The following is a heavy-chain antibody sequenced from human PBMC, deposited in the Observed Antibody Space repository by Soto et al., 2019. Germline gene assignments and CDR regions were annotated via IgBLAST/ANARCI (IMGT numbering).Heavy chain of an antibody. Sequence: QVQLVQSGAEVKKPGASVTVSCTASGYTFTSYGISWVRQAPGQGLGWMGWISAYNGNTNYAKKLQGRVTMTTATSTSTGYVGLRSLRSDVTAVYYCVRGGKTAGEGYYSSTSCLYYYNYIDDWGKGTTVTVCS. V-gene: IGHV1-18*01. CDR1: GYTFTSYG. CDR3: VRGGKTAGEGYYSSTSCLYYYNYIDD. J-gene: IGHJ6*03. D-gene: IGHD2-2*01. CDR2: ISAYNGNT.